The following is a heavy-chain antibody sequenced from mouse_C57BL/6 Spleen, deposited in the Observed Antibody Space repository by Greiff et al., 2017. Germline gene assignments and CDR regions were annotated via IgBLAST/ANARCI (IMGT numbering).Heavy chain of an antibody. J-gene: IGHJ4*01. D-gene: IGHD2-4*01. Sequence: ESGPGLVKPSQSLSLTCSVTGYSITSGYYWNWIRQFPGNKLEWMGYISYDGSNNYNPSLKNRISITRDTSKNQFFLKLNSVTTEDTATYYCARGTYDYEVDYWGQGTSVTVSS. CDR2: ISYDGSN. CDR1: GYSITSGYY. CDR3: ARGTYDYEVDY. V-gene: IGHV3-6*01.